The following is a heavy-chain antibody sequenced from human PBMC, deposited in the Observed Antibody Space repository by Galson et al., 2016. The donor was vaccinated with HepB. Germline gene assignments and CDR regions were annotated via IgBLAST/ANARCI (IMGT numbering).Heavy chain of an antibody. CDR1: GFTFSDYA. V-gene: IGHV3-23*01. J-gene: IGHJ4*01. CDR2: IRGTGVTT. D-gene: IGHD3-9*01. Sequence: SLRLSCAASGFTFSDYAMSWVRQAPGKGLQWVSTIRGTGVTTHYADPVKGRFPLSRDNSKNTLYLQMSSLRAEDTAMYYCAKATPYYDVLTGFFVYYSDYWGHGTLVTVSS. CDR3: AKATPYYDVLTGFFVYYSDY.